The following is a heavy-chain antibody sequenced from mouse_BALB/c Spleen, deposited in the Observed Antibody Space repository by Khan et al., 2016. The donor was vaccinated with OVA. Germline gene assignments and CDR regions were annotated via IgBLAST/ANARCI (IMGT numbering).Heavy chain of an antibody. CDR1: GYTFTDFT. Sequence: QVQLQQSGAELVRPGVSVKISCKGSGYTFTDFTMHWVKQSHAMSLEWIGVISTYYGDANYNQKFKGKATMTVDKSSNTAYMDLARLTSEDSALYCCARGGGGDRFLYWGQGTLVTVSA. J-gene: IGHJ3*01. V-gene: IGHV1S137*01. CDR3: ARGGGGDRFLY. CDR2: ISTYYGDA.